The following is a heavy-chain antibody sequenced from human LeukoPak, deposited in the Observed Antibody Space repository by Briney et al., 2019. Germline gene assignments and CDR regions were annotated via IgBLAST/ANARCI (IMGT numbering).Heavy chain of an antibody. Sequence: PGGSLRLSCAASGFTFSSYGMSWVRQAPGKGLEWVSAISGSGGSTYYADSVKGRFTISRDNSKNTLYLQMNSLRAEDTAVYYCARGRVNYYDSSGYFTPFDYWGQGTLVTVSS. J-gene: IGHJ4*02. D-gene: IGHD3-22*01. CDR1: GFTFSSYG. V-gene: IGHV3-23*01. CDR2: ISGSGGST. CDR3: ARGRVNYYDSSGYFTPFDY.